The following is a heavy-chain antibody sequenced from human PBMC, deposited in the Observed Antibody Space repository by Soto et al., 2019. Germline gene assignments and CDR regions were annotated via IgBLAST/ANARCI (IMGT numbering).Heavy chain of an antibody. Sequence: SETLFLTCTVSGGSISSSSYYWGWIRQPPGKGLEWIGSIYYSGSTYYNPSLKSRVTISVDTSKNQFSLKLSSVTAADTAVYYCARHAGIAVAGTDFQHWGQGTLVTVSS. CDR2: IYYSGST. D-gene: IGHD6-19*01. CDR3: ARHAGIAVAGTDFQH. V-gene: IGHV4-39*01. J-gene: IGHJ1*01. CDR1: GGSISSSSYY.